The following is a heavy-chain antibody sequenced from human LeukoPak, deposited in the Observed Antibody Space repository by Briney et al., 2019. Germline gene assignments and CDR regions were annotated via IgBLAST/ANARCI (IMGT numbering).Heavy chain of an antibody. CDR1: GGSISSGDYY. D-gene: IGHD3-22*01. CDR2: IYYSGST. CDR3: ASPGGGDSSGYYYELNY. Sequence: SENLSLTCTVSGGSISSGDYYWSWIRQPPGKGLKWIGYIYYSGSTYYNPSLKSRVTISVDTSKNQFSLKLSSVTAADTAVYYCASPGGGDSSGYYYELNYWGQGTLVTVSS. J-gene: IGHJ4*02. V-gene: IGHV4-30-4*01.